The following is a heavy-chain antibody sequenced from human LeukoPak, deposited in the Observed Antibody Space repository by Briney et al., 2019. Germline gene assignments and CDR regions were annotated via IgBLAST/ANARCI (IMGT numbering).Heavy chain of an antibody. V-gene: IGHV3-53*05. J-gene: IGHJ4*02. CDR3: AKSSHTAMGPLHY. Sequence: GGSLRLSCAASGFTVNTNHMHWVRQAPGKGLEWVSTIYNGGSTYYVDSVKGRFTISRDNFKNTLYLQMNSLRAEDTAVYYCAKSSHTAMGPLHYWGQGTLVTVSS. CDR2: IYNGGST. D-gene: IGHD5-18*01. CDR1: GFTVNTNH.